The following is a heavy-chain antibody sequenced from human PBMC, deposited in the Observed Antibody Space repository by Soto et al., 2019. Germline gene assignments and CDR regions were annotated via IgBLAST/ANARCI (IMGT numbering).Heavy chain of an antibody. CDR3: ARGATTGTLDYFDY. D-gene: IGHD1-1*01. J-gene: IGHJ4*02. CDR2: ISGTSTYI. V-gene: IGHV3-21*01. Sequence: ESGGGLVKPGGSLRLSCAASGFTFSSYSMSWVRKAPGKGLEWVSSISGTSTYIYYADSVRGRFTISRDNAKNSLYLQMNSLRAEDTAVYYCARGATTGTLDYFDYWGQGTLVTVSS. CDR1: GFTFSSYS.